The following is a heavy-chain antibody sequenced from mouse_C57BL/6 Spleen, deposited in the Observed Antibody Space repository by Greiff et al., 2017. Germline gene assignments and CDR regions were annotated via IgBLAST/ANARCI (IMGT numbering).Heavy chain of an antibody. CDR2: IRSKSNNYAT. J-gene: IGHJ3*01. D-gene: IGHD3-2*02. Sequence: DVKLVESGGGLVQPKGSLKLSCAASGFSFNTYAMNWVRQAPGKGLEWVARIRSKSNNYATYYADSVKDRFTISRDDSESMLYLQMNNLKTEDTAMYYCVRQGGSGYVSFAYWGQGTLVTVSA. CDR1: GFSFNTYA. V-gene: IGHV10-1*01. CDR3: VRQGGSGYVSFAY.